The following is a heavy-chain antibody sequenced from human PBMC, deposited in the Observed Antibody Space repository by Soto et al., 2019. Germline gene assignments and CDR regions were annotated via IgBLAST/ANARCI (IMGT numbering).Heavy chain of an antibody. Sequence: GGSLRLSCAASVFAFSIYNMTWVRQAPGKGLEWVSLITGSGGSTYYADSVKGRFTISRDNSKNTLYLQMNSLIAEDTSVYYCAKGGRNTNWPFDYWGHGTLVTVSS. D-gene: IGHD1-1*01. CDR3: AKGGRNTNWPFDY. V-gene: IGHV3-23*01. J-gene: IGHJ4*01. CDR1: VFAFSIYN. CDR2: ITGSGGST.